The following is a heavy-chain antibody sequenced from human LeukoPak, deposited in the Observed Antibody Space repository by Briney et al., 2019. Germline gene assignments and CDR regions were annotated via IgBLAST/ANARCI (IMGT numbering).Heavy chain of an antibody. CDR1: GGSISNYY. D-gene: IGHD1-1*01. V-gene: IGHV4-59*08. Sequence: PSETLSLTCSVSGGSISNYYWTWIRQPPGKGLEWIGYIYYSGNTNYNPSLKSRVTISLDTSKNQLSLKLTSVTVADTAVYYCARCSRGTSVGMDVWGQGTTVTVSS. CDR3: ARCSRGTSVGMDV. CDR2: IYYSGNT. J-gene: IGHJ6*02.